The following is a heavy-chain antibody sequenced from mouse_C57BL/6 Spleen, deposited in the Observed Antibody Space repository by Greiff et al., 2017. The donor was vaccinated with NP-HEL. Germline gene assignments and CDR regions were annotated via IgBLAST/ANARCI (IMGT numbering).Heavy chain of an antibody. CDR3: ARGQYYGSPRAMDY. V-gene: IGHV1-39*01. D-gene: IGHD1-1*01. CDR2: INPNYGTT. Sequence: EVQLQQSGPELVKPGASVKISCKASGYSFTDYNMNWVKQSNGKSLEWIGVINPNYGTTSYNQKFKGKATLTVDQSSSTAYMQLHSLTSEDSAVYFCARGQYYGSPRAMDYWGQGTSVTVS. CDR1: GYSFTDYN. J-gene: IGHJ4*01.